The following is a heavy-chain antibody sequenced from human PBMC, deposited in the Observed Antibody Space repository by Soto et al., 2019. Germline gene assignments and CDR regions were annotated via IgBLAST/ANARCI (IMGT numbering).Heavy chain of an antibody. CDR3: ARGFSSGYPFASD. CDR1: GFTFSSYG. CDR2: IWYDGSNK. J-gene: IGHJ4*02. V-gene: IGHV3-33*01. D-gene: IGHD6-19*01. Sequence: QVQLVESGGGVVQPGRSLRLSCAASGFTFSSYGMHWVRQAPGKGLEWVAVIWYDGSNKYYADSVKGRFTISRDNSKNTLYLQMSSLRAEDTAVYYCARGFSSGYPFASDWGQGTLVTVSS.